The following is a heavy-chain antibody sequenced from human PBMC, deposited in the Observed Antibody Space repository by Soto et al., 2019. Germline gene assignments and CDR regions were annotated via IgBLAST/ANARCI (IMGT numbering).Heavy chain of an antibody. Sequence: QVQLQESGPGLVRPSQTLPLTCSVSGGSISSGGYYWSWIRQHPGKGLEWIGYIYYSGSTYYNPSLKSRVTISVDTSKNQFSLKLSSVTAADTAVYYCARYDSSGYYSDYWGQGTLVTVSS. J-gene: IGHJ4*02. CDR3: ARYDSSGYYSDY. CDR2: IYYSGST. V-gene: IGHV4-31*03. CDR1: GGSISSGGYY. D-gene: IGHD3-22*01.